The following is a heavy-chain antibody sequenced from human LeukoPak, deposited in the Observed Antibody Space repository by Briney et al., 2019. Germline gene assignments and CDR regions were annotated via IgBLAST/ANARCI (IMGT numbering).Heavy chain of an antibody. Sequence: SETLSLTCAVYGGFFSGYYWSWLPQPPGKGVEWIGEINHSECTIYNPSLKSRVTISVDTSKNQFSLKLSSVTAADTAVYYCARPLYYNYDAFDIWGQGTMATVSS. V-gene: IGHV4-34*01. J-gene: IGHJ3*02. CDR3: ARPLYYNYDAFDI. CDR1: GGFFSGYY. CDR2: INHSECT. D-gene: IGHD5-24*01.